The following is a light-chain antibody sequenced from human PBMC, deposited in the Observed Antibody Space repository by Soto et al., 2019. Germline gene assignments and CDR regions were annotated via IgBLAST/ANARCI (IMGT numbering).Light chain of an antibody. J-gene: IGKJ1*01. V-gene: IGKV3-20*01. CDR3: QQYGSSSSWT. CDR1: QSLSSNY. Sequence: EILLTQSPGTLSLSPGERATLSCRASQSLSSNYFAWYQQKPGQAPRLLIYGASSRATGIPDRFSGSGSRTPFITTINLPEPEDFAVYYCQQYGSSSSWTFGQGTKVQIE. CDR2: GAS.